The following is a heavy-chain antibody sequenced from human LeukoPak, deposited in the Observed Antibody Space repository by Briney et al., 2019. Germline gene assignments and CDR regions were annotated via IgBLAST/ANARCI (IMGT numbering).Heavy chain of an antibody. CDR2: FDPEDGET. CDR3: ATDRYYYDSSGLFDY. CDR1: GYTLTELS. Sequence: ASVKVSCKVSGYTLTELSMHWVRQAPGKGPEWMGGFDPEDGETIYAQKFQGRVTMTEDTSTDTAYMELSSLRSEDTAVYYCATDRYYYDSSGLFDYWGQGTLVTVSS. V-gene: IGHV1-24*01. D-gene: IGHD3-22*01. J-gene: IGHJ4*02.